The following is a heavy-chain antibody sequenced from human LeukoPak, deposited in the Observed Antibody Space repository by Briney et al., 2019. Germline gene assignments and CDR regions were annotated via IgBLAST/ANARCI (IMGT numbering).Heavy chain of an antibody. D-gene: IGHD6-13*01. CDR2: IYYSGST. CDR3: ARRSSWYVGGRNWFDP. CDR1: GGSISSYY. Sequence: TPSETLSLTCIVSGGSISSYYWSWIRQPPGKGLEWIGYIYYSGSTNYNPSLKSRVTISVDTSKNQFSLKLSSVTAADTAVYYCARRSSWYVGGRNWFDPWGQGTLVTVSX. J-gene: IGHJ5*02. V-gene: IGHV4-59*12.